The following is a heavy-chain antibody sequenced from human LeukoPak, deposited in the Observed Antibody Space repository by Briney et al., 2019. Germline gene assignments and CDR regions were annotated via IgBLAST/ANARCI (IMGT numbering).Heavy chain of an antibody. D-gene: IGHD3-22*01. CDR3: ARAYDSSGIDY. CDR1: GGSISSGSYY. V-gene: IGHV4-61*02. CDR2: IYTSGST. J-gene: IGHJ4*02. Sequence: PSETLSLTCTVSGGSISSGSYYWSWIRQPAGKGLEWIGRIYTSGSTNYNPSLKSRVTISVDTSKNQFSLKLSSVTAADTAVYYCARAYDSSGIDYWGQGTLVTVSS.